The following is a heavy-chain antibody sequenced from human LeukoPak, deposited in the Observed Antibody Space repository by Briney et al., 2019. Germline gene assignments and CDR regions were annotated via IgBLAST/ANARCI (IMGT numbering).Heavy chain of an antibody. J-gene: IGHJ4*02. D-gene: IGHD5-18*01. CDR3: ARGTVDTAIDT. CDR2: VYYSGTT. CDR1: GGFISSFY. V-gene: IGHV4-59*08. Sequence: SETLSLTCTVSGGFISSFYCSWIRQPPGKGLEWIGYVYYSGTTNYNPSLKSRVTISSDTSKNQFSLRLSSVTAADTAVYYCARGTVDTAIDTWGQGALVTDSS.